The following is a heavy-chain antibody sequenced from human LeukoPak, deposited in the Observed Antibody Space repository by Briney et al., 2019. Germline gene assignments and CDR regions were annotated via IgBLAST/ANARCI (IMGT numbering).Heavy chain of an antibody. V-gene: IGHV3-7*05. CDR2: INQDGSEK. J-gene: IGHJ3*02. D-gene: IGHD2-15*01. Sequence: PGGSLRLSCAASGFTFSNYWMSWVRQAPGKGLEWLAHINQDGSEKYYVDSVKGRFTISRDNAKNSLYLQMNSLRDGGRAVYYCAGDGGGDIVVAFAFDIWGQGTMVTVSS. CDR1: GFTFSNYW. CDR3: AGDGGGDIVVAFAFDI.